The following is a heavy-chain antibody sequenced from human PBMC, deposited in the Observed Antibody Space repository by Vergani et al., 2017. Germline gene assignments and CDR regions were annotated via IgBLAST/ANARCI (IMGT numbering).Heavy chain of an antibody. J-gene: IGHJ1*01. CDR1: GFTFSSYA. D-gene: IGHD3-10*01. V-gene: IGHV3-30*04. CDR3: AMKTTAKGSGNYPEYFQH. Sequence: QVQLVESGGGVVQPGRSLRLSCAASGFTFSSYAMHWVRQAPGKGLEWVSVISYDGSNKYYADSVKGRFTISRDKSKNTLYLRMNSLGAEDTAVYYCAMKTTAKGSGNYPEYFQHWGQGTLVTVSS. CDR2: ISYDGSNK.